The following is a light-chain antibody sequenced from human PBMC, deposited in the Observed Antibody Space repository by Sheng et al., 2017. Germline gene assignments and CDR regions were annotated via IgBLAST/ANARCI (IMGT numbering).Light chain of an antibody. Sequence: DIQMTQSPSTLSASVGDRVTITCRTSQSLGSWLAWYQQKPGRAPNLLIYKASNLESGVPSRFSGSGSGTEFTLTISNLQPDDFATYYCQEYGSSPSLIFGGGTKVEVK. CDR2: KAS. CDR1: QSLGSW. CDR3: QEYGSSPSLI. V-gene: IGKV1-5*03. J-gene: IGKJ4*01.